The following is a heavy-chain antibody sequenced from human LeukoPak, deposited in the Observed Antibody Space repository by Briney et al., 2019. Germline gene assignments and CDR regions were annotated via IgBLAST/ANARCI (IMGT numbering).Heavy chain of an antibody. D-gene: IGHD3-10*01. V-gene: IGHV4-38-2*02. Sequence: PSETLSLTCTVSSYSISSGYYWGWIRQSPGKGLEWIGSIYHSGSTYYSPSLKSRVTISVDTSKNQFSLELSSVTAADTAVYYCAREGAYYYGSGGNDYYMDVWSKGTTVTVSS. CDR3: AREGAYYYGSGGNDYYMDV. CDR1: SYSISSGYY. CDR2: IYHSGST. J-gene: IGHJ6*03.